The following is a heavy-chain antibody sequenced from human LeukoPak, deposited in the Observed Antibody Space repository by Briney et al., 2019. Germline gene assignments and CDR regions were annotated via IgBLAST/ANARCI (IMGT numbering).Heavy chain of an antibody. J-gene: IGHJ5*02. CDR1: GGSISSYY. Sequence: SETLSLTCTVSGGSISSYYWSWIRQPPGKGLEWIGYISYSGSTSYNPSLKSRVTISLDTSKNQFSLKLSSVTAADTAVYYCAREPGFDSSGYLNWFDPWGQGTLVTVSS. V-gene: IGHV4-59*12. CDR2: ISYSGST. CDR3: AREPGFDSSGYLNWFDP. D-gene: IGHD3-22*01.